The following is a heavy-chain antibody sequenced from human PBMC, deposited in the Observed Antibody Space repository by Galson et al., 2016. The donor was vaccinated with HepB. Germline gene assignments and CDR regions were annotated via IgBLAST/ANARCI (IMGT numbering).Heavy chain of an antibody. Sequence: SLRLSCAASGFTVSTNYMSWVRQAPGRGLEWVSIIFAGGETYYAGSVRGRFTISRDNFKNMVYLQMNGLTAEDTAVYYRARTSRDAFDLWGQGTVVTVSS. CDR1: GFTVSTNY. V-gene: IGHV3-53*01. CDR2: IFAGGET. J-gene: IGHJ3*01. CDR3: ARTSRDAFDL.